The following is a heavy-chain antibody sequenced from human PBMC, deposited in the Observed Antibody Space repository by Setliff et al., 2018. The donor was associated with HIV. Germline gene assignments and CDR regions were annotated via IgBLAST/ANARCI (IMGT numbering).Heavy chain of an antibody. CDR3: ARAGGLRMDRGVVSDY. D-gene: IGHD3-10*01. J-gene: IGHJ4*02. CDR1: GHTFTNVD. Sequence: ASVKVSCKASGHTFTNVDIHWLRRATGQGLEWMGWMNPNTGVSGYALKFQARVTMTRDTSISTAYMELSGLISEDAAVYYCARAGGLRMDRGVVSDYWGQGTLVTVSS. V-gene: IGHV1-8*01. CDR2: MNPNTGVS.